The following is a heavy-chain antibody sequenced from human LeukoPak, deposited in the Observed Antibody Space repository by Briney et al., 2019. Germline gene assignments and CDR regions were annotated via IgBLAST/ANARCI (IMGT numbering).Heavy chain of an antibody. Sequence: ASVNVSCKVSGYTLTELSMHWVRQAPGKGLEWMGGFDPEDGETIHAQKFQGRVTMTEDTSTDTAYMELSSLRSEDTAVYYCATRRVYYYGSGSYYPFDYWGQGTLVTVSS. V-gene: IGHV1-24*01. CDR2: FDPEDGET. CDR1: GYTLTELS. CDR3: ATRRVYYYGSGSYYPFDY. J-gene: IGHJ4*02. D-gene: IGHD3-10*01.